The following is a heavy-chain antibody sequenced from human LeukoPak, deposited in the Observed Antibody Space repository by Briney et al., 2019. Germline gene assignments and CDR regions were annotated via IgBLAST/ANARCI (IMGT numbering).Heavy chain of an antibody. D-gene: IGHD6-19*01. CDR3: ARSADSSGWYSFDY. V-gene: IGHV3-30-3*01. J-gene: IGHJ4*02. CDR1: GFTFSSYA. CDR2: ISYDGSNK. Sequence: PGGSLRLSWAASGFTFSSYAMHWVRQAPGKGLEWVAVISYDGSNKYYADSVKGRFTISRDNSKNTLYLQMNSLRAEDTAVYYCARSADSSGWYSFDYWGQGTLVTVSS.